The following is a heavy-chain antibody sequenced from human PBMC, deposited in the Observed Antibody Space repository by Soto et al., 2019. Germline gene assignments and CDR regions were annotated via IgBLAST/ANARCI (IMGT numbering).Heavy chain of an antibody. CDR1: GGSISSSSYY. CDR2: IFYSGST. D-gene: IGHD2-8*01. V-gene: IGHV4-39*07. Sequence: PSETLSLTCTVSGGSISSSSYYWGWIRQPPGKGLEWIGSIFYSGSTYYNPSLKSRVTISVDTSKNQFSLKLSSVTAADTAVYYCARGPGRDGVSYWGQGTLVTVSS. CDR3: ARGPGRDGVSY. J-gene: IGHJ4*02.